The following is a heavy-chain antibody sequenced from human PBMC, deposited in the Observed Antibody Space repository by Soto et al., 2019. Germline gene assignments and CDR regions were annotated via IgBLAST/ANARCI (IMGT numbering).Heavy chain of an antibody. CDR1: GFTFSNSA. D-gene: IGHD3-10*01. CDR2: ITDSGVST. V-gene: IGHV3-23*01. J-gene: IGHJ4*02. CDR3: VAGQYFDY. Sequence: GGSLRLSCAASGFTFSNSALRWVRQAPGKGLEWVSSITDSGVSTYYTDSVKGRFTISRDNSRNTLYVQMNSLRADDTAVYYCVAGQYFDYWGQGTLVTVSS.